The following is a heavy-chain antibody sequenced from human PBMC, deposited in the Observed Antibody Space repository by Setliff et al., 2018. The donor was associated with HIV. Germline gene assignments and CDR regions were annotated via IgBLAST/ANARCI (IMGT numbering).Heavy chain of an antibody. V-gene: IGHV4-34*01. D-gene: IGHD3-9*01. J-gene: IGHJ4*02. CDR3: AAPRGMSTILVY. CDR2: LSPSGTT. Sequence: SETLSLTCTVYGGSFSNYYTNWIRQPPGKGLEWIGELSPSGTTRSNPSLQSRVTISLDTSNNQFSLKLTSVTAADTATYYCAAPRGMSTILVYWGQGSLVTVSS. CDR1: GGSFSNYY.